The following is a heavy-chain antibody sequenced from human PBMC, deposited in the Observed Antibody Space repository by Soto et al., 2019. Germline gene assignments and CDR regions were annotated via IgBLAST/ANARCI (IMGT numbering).Heavy chain of an antibody. D-gene: IGHD3-22*01. V-gene: IGHV1-18*01. Sequence: QVQLVQSGAEVKKPGASVKVSCKASGYTFTSYGISWVRQAPGQGLEWMGWISAYNGNTNYAQKLQGRVTMTTDTSTSTAYMELRSLRSDDTAVYYCARDSDSSGWTYYYDSSGSHAGGRFCDYWGQGTLVTVSS. CDR2: ISAYNGNT. CDR1: GYTFTSYG. CDR3: ARDSDSSGWTYYYDSSGSHAGGRFCDY. J-gene: IGHJ4*02.